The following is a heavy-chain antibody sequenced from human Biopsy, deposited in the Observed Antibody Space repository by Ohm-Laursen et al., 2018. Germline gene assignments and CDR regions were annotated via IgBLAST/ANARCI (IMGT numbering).Heavy chain of an antibody. CDR3: ARGMRSSGWPYFDS. J-gene: IGHJ4*02. V-gene: IGHV4-61*01. D-gene: IGHD6-19*01. CDR1: GGSVSSGSYY. Sequence: SETLSLTCTVSGGSVSSGSYYWSWIRQPPGQGLEYIGYIYDRGSTANYNPSLESRVTMSVDMPKNQFSLKLSSVTAADTATYYCARGMRSSGWPYFDSWGQGTLVTVSS. CDR2: IYDRGSTA.